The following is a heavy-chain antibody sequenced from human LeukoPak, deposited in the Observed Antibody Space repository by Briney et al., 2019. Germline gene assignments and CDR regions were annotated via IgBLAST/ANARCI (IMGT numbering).Heavy chain of an antibody. V-gene: IGHV4-31*03. CDR2: IYYSGST. Sequence: SETLSLTCTVSGGSISSGGYYWSWIRRHPGKGLEWIGYIYYSGSTYYNPSLKSRVTISVDTSKNQFSLKLSSVTAADTAVYYCASESPDYGVLIDYWGQGTLVTVSS. J-gene: IGHJ4*02. CDR3: ASESPDYGVLIDY. CDR1: GGSISSGGYY. D-gene: IGHD4-17*01.